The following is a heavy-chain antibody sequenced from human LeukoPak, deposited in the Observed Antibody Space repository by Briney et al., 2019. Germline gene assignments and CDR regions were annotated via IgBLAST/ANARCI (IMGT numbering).Heavy chain of an antibody. D-gene: IGHD3-22*01. J-gene: IGHJ3*02. V-gene: IGHV3-23*01. CDR1: GFTFSSYA. CDR3: AREAGSEVDYYDSSGPEGAFDI. Sequence: GGSLRLSCAASGFTFSSYAMSWVRQAPGKGLEWVSAISGSGGSTYYADSVKGRFTISRDNAKNSLYLQMNSLRAEDTAVYYCAREAGSEVDYYDSSGPEGAFDIWGQGTMVTVSS. CDR2: ISGSGGST.